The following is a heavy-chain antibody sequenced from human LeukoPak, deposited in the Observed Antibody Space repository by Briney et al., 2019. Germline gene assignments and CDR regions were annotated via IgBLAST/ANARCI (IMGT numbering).Heavy chain of an antibody. CDR1: GFTFSSYE. D-gene: IGHD3-3*01. CDR3: AKFGSGDYFDY. CDR2: IRYDGSNK. V-gene: IGHV3-30*02. J-gene: IGHJ4*02. Sequence: GGSLRLSCAASGFTFSSYEMNWVRQAPGKGLEWVAFIRYDGSNKYYADSVKGRFTISRDNSKNTLYLQMNSLRAEDTAVYYCAKFGSGDYFDYWGQGTLVTVSS.